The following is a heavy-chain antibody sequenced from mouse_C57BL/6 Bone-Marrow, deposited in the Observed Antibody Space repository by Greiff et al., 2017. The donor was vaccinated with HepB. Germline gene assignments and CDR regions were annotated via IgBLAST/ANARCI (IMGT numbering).Heavy chain of an antibody. CDR1: GYTFTSYG. D-gene: IGHD1-2*01. CDR2: IYPRSGNT. V-gene: IGHV1-81*01. CDR3: ARRRTLRLRPWFAY. J-gene: IGHJ3*01. Sequence: VQLQQSGAELARPGASVKLSCKASGYTFTSYGISWVKQRTGQGLEWIGEIYPRSGNTYYNEKFKGKATLTADKSSSTAYMKLRSLTSEDAAVYFCARRRTLRLRPWFAYWGQGTLVTVSA.